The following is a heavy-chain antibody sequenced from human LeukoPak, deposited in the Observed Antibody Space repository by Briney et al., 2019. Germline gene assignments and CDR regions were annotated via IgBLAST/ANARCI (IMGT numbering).Heavy chain of an antibody. CDR2: INPSGGST. J-gene: IGHJ4*02. Sequence: GASVKVSCKASGYTFTSYYMHWVRQAPGQGLEWMGIINPSGGSTSYAQKFQGRVTMTRDMSTSTVYTELSSLRSEDTAVYYCARRTTFIAARGYYFDYWGQGTLVTVSS. CDR3: ARRTTFIAARGYYFDY. CDR1: GYTFTSYY. D-gene: IGHD6-6*01. V-gene: IGHV1-46*01.